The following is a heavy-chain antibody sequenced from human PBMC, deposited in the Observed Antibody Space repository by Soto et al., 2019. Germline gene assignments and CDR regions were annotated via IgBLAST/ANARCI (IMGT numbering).Heavy chain of an antibody. CDR3: AKEGSDFWSGYTFDY. J-gene: IGHJ4*02. V-gene: IGHV3-30*18. Sequence: PGWSLRPSCAASGFTFSSYGMHWVRQAPGKGLEWVAVISYDGSNKYYADSVKGRFTISRDNSKNTLYLQMNSLRAEDTAVYYCAKEGSDFWSGYTFDYWGQGTLVTVSS. CDR1: GFTFSSYG. D-gene: IGHD3-3*01. CDR2: ISYDGSNK.